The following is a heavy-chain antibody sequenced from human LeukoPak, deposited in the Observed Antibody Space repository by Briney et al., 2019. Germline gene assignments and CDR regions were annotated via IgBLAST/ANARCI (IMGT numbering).Heavy chain of an antibody. V-gene: IGHV3-48*03. J-gene: IGHJ3*02. Sequence: GGSLRLSCAASGFTFSSYEMNWVRQAPGKGLEWVSYISSSGSTIYYADSVKGRFTISRDNAKNSLYRQMNSLRAEDTALYYCLKDKRFGEYLGGFHIWGQGTMVTVSS. CDR1: GFTFSSYE. D-gene: IGHD3-10*01. CDR2: ISSSGSTI. CDR3: LKDKRFGEYLGGFHI.